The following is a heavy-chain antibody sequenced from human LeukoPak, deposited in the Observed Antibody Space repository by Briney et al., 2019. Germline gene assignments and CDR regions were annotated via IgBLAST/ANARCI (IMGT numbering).Heavy chain of an antibody. CDR2: IYYSGST. J-gene: IGHJ5*02. CDR1: GGSISSYY. CDR3: ARGGGITIFGVVIDDWSDP. D-gene: IGHD3-3*01. V-gene: IGHV4-59*01. Sequence: SETLSLTCTVSGGSISSYYWSWIRQPPGKGLEWIGYIYYSGSTNYNPSLKSRVTISVDTSKNQFSLKLSSVTAADTAVYYCARGGGITIFGVVIDDWSDPWGQGTLVTVSS.